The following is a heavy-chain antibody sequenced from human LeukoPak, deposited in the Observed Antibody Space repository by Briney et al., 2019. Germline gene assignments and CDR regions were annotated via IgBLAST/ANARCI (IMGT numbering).Heavy chain of an antibody. J-gene: IGHJ3*02. V-gene: IGHV1-3*01. Sequence: GASVKVSCKASGYTFTSYAMHWVRQAPGQRLEWMGWINAGNGNTKYSQKFQGRVTITRDTSASTAYMELSSLRSEDTAVYYCARDLNSPVLIAVVITTSPAFDIWGQGTMVTVSS. CDR2: INAGNGNT. CDR1: GYTFTSYA. D-gene: IGHD3-22*01. CDR3: ARDLNSPVLIAVVITTSPAFDI.